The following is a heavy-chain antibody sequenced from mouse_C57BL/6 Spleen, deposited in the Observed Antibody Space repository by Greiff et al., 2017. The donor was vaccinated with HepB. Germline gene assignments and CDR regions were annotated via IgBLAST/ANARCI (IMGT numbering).Heavy chain of an antibody. CDR3: AREGDYYGSSSWYFDV. CDR1: GYTFTSYW. V-gene: IGHV1-72*01. D-gene: IGHD1-1*01. J-gene: IGHJ1*03. Sequence: QVQLQQPGAELVKPGASVKLSCKASGYTFTSYWMHWVKQRPGRGLEWIGRIDPNSGGTKYNEKFKSKATLNVDKPSSTSYMQLSSLTSEDSAVYYCAREGDYYGSSSWYFDVWGTGTTVTVSS. CDR2: IDPNSGGT.